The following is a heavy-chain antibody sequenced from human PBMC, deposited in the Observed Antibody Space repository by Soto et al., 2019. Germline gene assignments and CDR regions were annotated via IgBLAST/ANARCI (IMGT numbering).Heavy chain of an antibody. Sequence: EVQLLESGGGLVQPGGSLRLSCAASGFTFSSYAMSWVRQAPGKGLEWVSAISGSGGSTYYADSVKGRFTISRDNSKNTLYLQMTSLRAEDTAVYYCAKGSSYSSSSGVDYWGQGTLVTVSS. J-gene: IGHJ4*02. CDR3: AKGSSYSSSSGVDY. CDR1: GFTFSSYA. D-gene: IGHD6-6*01. V-gene: IGHV3-23*01. CDR2: ISGSGGST.